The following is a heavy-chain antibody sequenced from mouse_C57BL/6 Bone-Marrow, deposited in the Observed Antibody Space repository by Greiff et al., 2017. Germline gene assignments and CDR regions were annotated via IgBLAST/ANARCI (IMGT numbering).Heavy chain of an antibody. CDR2: IWSGGST. D-gene: IGHD2-12*01. V-gene: IGHV2-2*01. J-gene: IGHJ2*01. Sequence: QVQLKESGPGLVQPSQCLSLSCTVSGFSLTSYGVHWVRQSPGKGLEWLGVIWSGGSTDYYAAFISRLSISKDKSKSQVFFKMNSLQADDTAIYYCATYYSGYFDYWGQGTTLTVSS. CDR3: ATYYSGYFDY. CDR1: GFSLTSYG.